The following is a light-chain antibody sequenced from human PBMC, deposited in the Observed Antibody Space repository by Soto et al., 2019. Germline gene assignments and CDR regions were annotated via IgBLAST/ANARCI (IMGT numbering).Light chain of an antibody. V-gene: IGKV1-5*03. CDR1: RSISNS. J-gene: IGKJ1*01. CDR3: QQYAALWT. Sequence: DIQMTQSPFTLYASVGDRVTITCRASRSISNSLAWYQQKQGKAPKILIYKASTLDSGVPSRFSGSESGTEFTLTISSLQPEDFATYYCQQYAALWTFGQGTKVETK. CDR2: KAS.